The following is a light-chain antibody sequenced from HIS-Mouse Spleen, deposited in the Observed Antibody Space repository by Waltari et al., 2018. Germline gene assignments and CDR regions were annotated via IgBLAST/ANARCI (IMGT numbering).Light chain of an antibody. CDR2: EDS. Sequence: SYELTQPPSVSVSPGQTARITCSGDALPKKYAYWYQQKSGQAPVLVIYEDSKRPSGMPERFSCSSSGTMATLTISGAQVEDEADYYCYSTDSSGNWVFGGGTKLTVL. CDR3: YSTDSSGNWV. CDR1: ALPKKY. V-gene: IGLV3-10*01. J-gene: IGLJ3*02.